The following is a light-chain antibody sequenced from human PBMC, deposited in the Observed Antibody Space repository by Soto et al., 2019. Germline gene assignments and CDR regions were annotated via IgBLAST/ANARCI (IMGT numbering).Light chain of an antibody. CDR3: QHGYTTPLT. Sequence: DIQMTQSLSSLFASVGAGVTITXRASQIISGYLNWYQQKPGQAPNXXRFAASSLESGVPSRFSGSASGTDFTLTISSLQPAAFATYYCQHGYTTPLTFGQGTKVEIK. V-gene: IGKV1-39*01. CDR2: AAS. J-gene: IGKJ1*01. CDR1: QIISGY.